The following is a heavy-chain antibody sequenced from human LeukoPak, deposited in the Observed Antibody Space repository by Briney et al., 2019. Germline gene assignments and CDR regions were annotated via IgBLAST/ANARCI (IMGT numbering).Heavy chain of an antibody. CDR3: ARHIAGSGYQALDF. V-gene: IGHV4-59*08. Sequence: SETLSLTCAVSGGSISSYYWSWIRQPLGKGPEWIGYIYYSGSTNYNPSLKSRVTISVDTSKNQFSLKLSSVTAADTAVYYCARHIAGSGYQALDFWGQGTLVTVSS. D-gene: IGHD3-22*01. J-gene: IGHJ4*02. CDR1: GGSISSYY. CDR2: IYYSGST.